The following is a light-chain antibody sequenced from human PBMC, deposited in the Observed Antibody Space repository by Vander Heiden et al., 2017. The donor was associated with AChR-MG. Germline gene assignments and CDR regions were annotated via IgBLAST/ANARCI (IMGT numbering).Light chain of an antibody. Sequence: SVLTQPPSMSGPPGQTVTISCTWTSSNIGASYAVPWYQQLPGTAPKFLIYGNANLSNRPSGVPDRFFGSVSGTSASLVITGLQAEDEADYYCQSYDTSLSARVFGGGTKLTVL. CDR1: SSNIGASYA. J-gene: IGLJ3*02. V-gene: IGLV1-40*01. CDR2: GNANLS. CDR3: QSYDTSLSARV.